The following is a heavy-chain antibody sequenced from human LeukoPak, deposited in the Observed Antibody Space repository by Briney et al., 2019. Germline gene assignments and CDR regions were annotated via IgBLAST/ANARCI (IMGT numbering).Heavy chain of an antibody. CDR3: ASGLGYCSSTSCYKYFQH. D-gene: IGHD2-2*02. Sequence: ASVKVSCKASGYTFTGYYMHWVRQAPGQGLEWMGWINPNSGGTNYAQNFQGRVTMTRDTSISTAYMELSRLRSDDTAVYYCASGLGYCSSTSCYKYFQHWGQGTLVTVSS. CDR1: GYTFTGYY. J-gene: IGHJ1*01. V-gene: IGHV1-2*02. CDR2: INPNSGGT.